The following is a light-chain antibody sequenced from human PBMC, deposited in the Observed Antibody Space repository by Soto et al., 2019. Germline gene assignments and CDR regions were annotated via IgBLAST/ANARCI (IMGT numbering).Light chain of an antibody. J-gene: IGKJ4*01. CDR3: LQSLQFPLT. CDR2: EVS. CDR1: QTLLHSNGKSY. Sequence: EIVMTQTPLSLSVTPGQSASISCRSSQTLLHSNGKSYLYWYLQKAGQAPQLLIYEVSKRFSGVPDRFSGSGSGTDFTPKIRRVEAEDVGVYYCLQSLQFPLTFGGGTKVEIK. V-gene: IGKV2D-29*01.